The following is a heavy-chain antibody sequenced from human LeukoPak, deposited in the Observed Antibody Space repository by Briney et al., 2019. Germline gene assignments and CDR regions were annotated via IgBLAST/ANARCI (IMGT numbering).Heavy chain of an antibody. Sequence: GGSLRLSCAASGFTFDDYAMHWVRQAPGKGLEWVSGISWNSGSIGYADSVKGRFTISRDNAKNSLYLQMNSLRAEDTALYYCAKDNGSNYYGSGTFDPWGQGTLVTVSS. CDR2: ISWNSGSI. D-gene: IGHD3-10*01. V-gene: IGHV3-9*01. CDR3: AKDNGSNYYGSGTFDP. CDR1: GFTFDDYA. J-gene: IGHJ5*02.